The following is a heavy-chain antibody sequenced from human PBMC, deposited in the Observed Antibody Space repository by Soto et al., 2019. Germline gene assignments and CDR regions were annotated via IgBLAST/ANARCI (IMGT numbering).Heavy chain of an antibody. CDR2: IWYDGSNE. CDR3: ARDSAAAGTGALDY. J-gene: IGHJ4*02. D-gene: IGHD6-13*01. Sequence: VAVIWYDGSNEYYADSVKGRCTISRDNSKNTLYLQMNSLRAEDTAVYYCARDSAAAGTGALDYWGQGMLVTVSS. V-gene: IGHV3-33*01.